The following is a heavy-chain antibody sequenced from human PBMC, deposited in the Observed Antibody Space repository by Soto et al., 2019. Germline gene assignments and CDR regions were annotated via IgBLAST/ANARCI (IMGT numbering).Heavy chain of an antibody. V-gene: IGHV4-38-2*01. CDR3: ARDPHYYHNVAYAAF. CDR1: DYSSNNGDY. Sequence: LVTLCLTYAVADYSSNNGDYWGCIRQPTEKGLEWIGSVFHSGTTYYNPSLKSRVTISVDTSKNQFSLNLDSVTAADTAVYYCARDPHYYHNVAYAAFWGKGTLVIVFS. CDR2: VFHSGTT. J-gene: IGHJ4*02. D-gene: IGHD3-10*01.